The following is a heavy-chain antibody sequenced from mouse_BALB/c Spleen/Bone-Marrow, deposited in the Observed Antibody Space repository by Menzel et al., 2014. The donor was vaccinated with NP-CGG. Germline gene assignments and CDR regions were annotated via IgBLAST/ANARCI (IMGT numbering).Heavy chain of an antibody. CDR3: AIKSYEGGFAY. CDR1: GYSFTGYN. J-gene: IGHJ3*01. D-gene: IGHD2-3*01. Sequence: VQLQQSGPELEKPGASVKISCKASGYSFTGYNMNWVKQSNGKSLEWIGNIDPYYGNTTYNQKFKGKATLTVDKSSRTAYKQLKSLTSEDSVVYYCAIKSYEGGFAYWGQGTLVTVSA. V-gene: IGHV1-39*01. CDR2: IDPYYGNT.